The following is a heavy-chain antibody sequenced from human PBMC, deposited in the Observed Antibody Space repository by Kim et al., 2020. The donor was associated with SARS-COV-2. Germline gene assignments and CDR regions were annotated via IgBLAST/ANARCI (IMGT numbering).Heavy chain of an antibody. V-gene: IGHV4-39*07. CDR1: GGSISSSSYY. Sequence: SETLSLTCTVSGGSISSSSYYWGWIRQPPGKGLEWIGSIYYSGSTYYNPSLKSRVTISVDTSKNQFSLKLSSVTAADTAVYYCARAGGSIQYDFWSGYFIWFDPWGQGTLVTVSS. CDR3: ARAGGSIQYDFWSGYFIWFDP. J-gene: IGHJ5*02. CDR2: IYYSGST. D-gene: IGHD3-3*01.